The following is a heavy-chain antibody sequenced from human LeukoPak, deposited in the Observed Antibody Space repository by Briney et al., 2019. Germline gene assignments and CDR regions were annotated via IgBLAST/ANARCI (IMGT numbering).Heavy chain of an antibody. CDR2: IYTSGST. CDR1: GGSISSGSYF. D-gene: IGHD6-19*01. CDR3: ARRMRYGGWYLGSWFDP. Sequence: SETLSLTCTVSGGSISSGSYFWSWIRQPAGKGLEWIGRIYTSGSTNYNPSLKSRVTISMDTSKNQFSLNLSSVTAADTAVYYCARRMRYGGWYLGSWFDPWGQGTLVTVSS. V-gene: IGHV4-61*02. J-gene: IGHJ5*02.